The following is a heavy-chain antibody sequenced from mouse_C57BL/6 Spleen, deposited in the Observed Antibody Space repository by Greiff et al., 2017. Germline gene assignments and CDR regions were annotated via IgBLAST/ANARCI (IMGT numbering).Heavy chain of an antibody. Sequence: QVQLKQSGAELVKPGASVKLSCKASGYTFTEYTIHWVKQRSGQGLEWIGWFYPGSGSIKYNEKFKDKATLTADKSSSTVYMELSRLTSEDSAVYFCARHEIGAYDPDYAMDYWGQGTSVTVSS. CDR2: FYPGSGSI. CDR3: ARHEIGAYDPDYAMDY. D-gene: IGHD2-3*01. J-gene: IGHJ4*01. CDR1: GYTFTEYT. V-gene: IGHV1-62-2*01.